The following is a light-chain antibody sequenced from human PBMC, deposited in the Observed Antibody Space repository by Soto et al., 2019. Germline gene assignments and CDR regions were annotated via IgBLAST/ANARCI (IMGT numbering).Light chain of an antibody. CDR3: CSYVRGSTLV. Sequence: QSALTQPASVSGSPGQSITISCTGTSSDVGSYNLVSWYQQQPGKAPKLMIYEGTKRPSGVSDRFSGSKSGNTASLTLSGLQAEDEAKYYCCSYVRGSTLVFGGGTKVTVL. CDR2: EGT. CDR1: SSDVGSYNL. J-gene: IGLJ2*01. V-gene: IGLV2-23*01.